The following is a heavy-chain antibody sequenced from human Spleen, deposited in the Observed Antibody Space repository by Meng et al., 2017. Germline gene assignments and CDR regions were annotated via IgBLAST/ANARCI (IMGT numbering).Heavy chain of an antibody. CDR2: IHYSGST. V-gene: IGHV4-59*08. D-gene: IGHD1-7*01. CDR3: ARHPPFGTTMIEY. Sequence: VGLRESGPVLGKPSVPLSLTCPVSCGSISGYYRSWIRQPPGKELEWIGYIHYSGSTTYKPSLKSRVTISVDTSTNQFSLKLSSVNAADTAVYYCARHPPFGTTMIEYWGQGTLVTVSS. J-gene: IGHJ4*02. CDR1: CGSISGYY.